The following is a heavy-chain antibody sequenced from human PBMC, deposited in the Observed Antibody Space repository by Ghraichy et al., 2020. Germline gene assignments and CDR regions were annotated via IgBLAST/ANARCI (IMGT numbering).Heavy chain of an antibody. CDR2: IYYSGST. D-gene: IGHD2-15*01. CDR1: GGSISSYY. Sequence: SETLSLTCTVSGGSISSYYWSWIRQPPGKGLEWIGYIYYSGSTNYNPSLKSRVTISVDTSKNQFSLKLSSVTAADTAVYYCARANGRIFQHWGQGTLVTVSS. V-gene: IGHV4-59*01. J-gene: IGHJ1*01. CDR3: ARANGRIFQH.